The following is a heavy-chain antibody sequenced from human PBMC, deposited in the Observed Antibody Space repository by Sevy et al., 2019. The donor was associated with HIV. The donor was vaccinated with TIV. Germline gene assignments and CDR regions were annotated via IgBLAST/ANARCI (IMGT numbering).Heavy chain of an antibody. Sequence: GGSLRLSCKASGFTFSSFWMQWVRQAPGKGLEWVANIRQDGSEMYYVGSVKGRFTISRDNAKNSLYLQMNSLRAEDTAVYYCARERAAMVSYWFDPWGQGTLVTVSS. CDR2: IRQDGSEM. V-gene: IGHV3-7*01. D-gene: IGHD5-18*01. J-gene: IGHJ5*02. CDR1: GFTFSSFW. CDR3: ARERAAMVSYWFDP.